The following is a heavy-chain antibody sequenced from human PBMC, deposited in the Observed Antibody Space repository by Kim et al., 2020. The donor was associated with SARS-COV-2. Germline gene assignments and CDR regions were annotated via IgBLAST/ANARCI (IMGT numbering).Heavy chain of an antibody. CDR1: GGSISSSSYY. J-gene: IGHJ4*02. Sequence: SETLSLTCTVSGGSISSSSYYWGWIRQPPGKGLEWIGSIYYSGSAYYNPFLYSRVTISVDTSKNQFSMKLSSVTAADTAVYYCARLSGSYYSDFDYWGQGTLVTVSS. CDR3: ARLSGSYYSDFDY. CDR2: IYYSGSA. D-gene: IGHD1-26*01. V-gene: IGHV4-39*07.